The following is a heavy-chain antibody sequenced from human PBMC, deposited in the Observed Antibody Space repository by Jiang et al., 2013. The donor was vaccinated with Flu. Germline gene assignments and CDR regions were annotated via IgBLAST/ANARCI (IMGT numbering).Heavy chain of an antibody. CDR3: ARRSGNGLDY. CDR1: GYTFTSYY. J-gene: IGHJ4*02. CDR2: INPSGGST. V-gene: IGHV1-46*01. D-gene: IGHD4-23*01. Sequence: CKASGYTFTSYYMHWVRQAPGQGLEWMGIINPSGGSTSYAQKFQGRVTMTRDTSTSTVYMELISLRSEDTAVYHCARRSGNGLDYWGQGTLVTVSS.